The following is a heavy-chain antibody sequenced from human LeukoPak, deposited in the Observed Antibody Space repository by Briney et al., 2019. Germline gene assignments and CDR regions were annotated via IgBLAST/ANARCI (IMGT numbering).Heavy chain of an antibody. CDR1: GGSFSGYY. J-gene: IGHJ3*02. D-gene: IGHD3-3*01. Sequence: PSETLSLTCAVYGGSFSGYYWSWLRQPPGKGLEWIGEINHSGSTNYNPSLKSRVTISVDTSKNQFSLKLSSVTAADTAVYYCARGGTYYDFWSGYLSTYAFDIWGQGTMVTVSS. CDR3: ARGGTYYDFWSGYLSTYAFDI. CDR2: INHSGST. V-gene: IGHV4-34*01.